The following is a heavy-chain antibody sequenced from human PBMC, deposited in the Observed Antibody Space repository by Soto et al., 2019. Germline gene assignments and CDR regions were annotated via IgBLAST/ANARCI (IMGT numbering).Heavy chain of an antibody. CDR3: ARGRTFYDILTGYPDHFDF. J-gene: IGHJ4*02. Sequence: ASVKVSCKASGYTFTGHYLHWLRQAPGQGLEWMGWINPNIGSTNYARKFQGWVTMTRDSSISTAYMELSKLTSHDTAVYYCARGRTFYDILTGYPDHFDFWGQGTLVTVSS. CDR2: INPNIGST. V-gene: IGHV1-2*04. D-gene: IGHD3-9*01. CDR1: GYTFTGHY.